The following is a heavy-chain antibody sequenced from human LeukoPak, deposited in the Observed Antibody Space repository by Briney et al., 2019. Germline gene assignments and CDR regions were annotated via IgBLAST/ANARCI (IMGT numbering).Heavy chain of an antibody. J-gene: IGHJ4*02. D-gene: IGHD7-27*01. CDR1: GYTFTSYD. CDR2: MSPNSGDT. Sequence: ASVKVSCKASGYTFTSYDFNWVRQATGQRPEWMGWMSPNSGDTGYAQKFQDRVAMTRNTSISTAYMELSSLRSDDTAVYYCARGPPNWGYDYWGPGTLVTVSS. V-gene: IGHV1-8*01. CDR3: ARGPPNWGYDY.